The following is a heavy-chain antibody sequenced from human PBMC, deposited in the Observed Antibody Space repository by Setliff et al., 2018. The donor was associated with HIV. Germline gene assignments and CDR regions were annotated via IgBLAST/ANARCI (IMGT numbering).Heavy chain of an antibody. J-gene: IGHJ3*02. CDR1: RGSISRYY. Sequence: PSETLSLTCTVSRGSISRYYWGWIRQPPGKGLEWIGYIYYTGTTKYNPSLKSRVTMSVDTSKNNLSLKLSSPTAADKAVYYCARDRPPSTVDMLGAFDRWGQGTMVTVSS. CDR3: ARDRPPSTVDMLGAFDR. D-gene: IGHD4-17*01. CDR2: IYYTGTT. V-gene: IGHV4-59*01.